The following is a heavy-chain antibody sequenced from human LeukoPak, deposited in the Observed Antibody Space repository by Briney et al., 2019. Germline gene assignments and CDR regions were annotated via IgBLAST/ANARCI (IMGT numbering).Heavy chain of an antibody. Sequence: SETLSLTCTVSGGSISSYYWSWIRQPPGKGLEWIGYLYYSGSTNYNPSLKSRVTISPDTSKNQFSLRLSSVTAADTAVYYCARGHYSSSWYVFDYWGQGTLVTVSS. J-gene: IGHJ4*02. D-gene: IGHD6-13*01. CDR1: GGSISSYY. CDR2: LYYSGST. CDR3: ARGHYSSSWYVFDY. V-gene: IGHV4-59*01.